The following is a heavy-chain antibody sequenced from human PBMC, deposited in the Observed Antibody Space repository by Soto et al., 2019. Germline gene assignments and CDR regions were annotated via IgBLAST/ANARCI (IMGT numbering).Heavy chain of an antibody. Sequence: QVQLVESGGGVVQPGRSLRLSCAASGFTFSIYGMHWVRQAPGKGLERVAVIWYDGSNKYYADSVKGRFTISSDNSKNTLYLQMNSRSSEDTAVYYCARAWDDGSGLEGYWGQGTLVTFAS. V-gene: IGHV3-33*01. CDR1: GFTFSIYG. J-gene: IGHJ4*02. CDR2: IWYDGSNK. CDR3: ARAWDDGSGLEGY. D-gene: IGHD3-10*01.